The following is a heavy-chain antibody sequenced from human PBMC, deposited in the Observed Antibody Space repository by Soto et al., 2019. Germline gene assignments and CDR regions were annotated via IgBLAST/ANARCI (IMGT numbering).Heavy chain of an antibody. CDR3: ARQITMVRGIDF. CDR2: IYFNENT. V-gene: IGHV4-31*03. CDR1: GGSISSGGYY. Sequence: SETLSLTCSISGGSISSGGYYWSWVRQRPGKGLEWIGYIYFNENTYYNLSLKTRVTISASTSKSQFSLRLSSVTAADAAVYYCARQITMVRGIDFWGPGISVTVSS. J-gene: IGHJ4*02. D-gene: IGHD3-10*01.